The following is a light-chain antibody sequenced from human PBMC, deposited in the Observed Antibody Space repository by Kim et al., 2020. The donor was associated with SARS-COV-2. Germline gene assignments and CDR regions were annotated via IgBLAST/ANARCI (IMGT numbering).Light chain of an antibody. CDR3: SAYMRGSTWV. CDR2: DVD. CDR1: SLAIYNA. Sequence: SPGQSITLSCTGASLAIYNAVSWYQQPPGKAPKLVIYDVDKRPSGVSVRFSGSKSGNTASLTISGLQGEDESHYYCSAYMRGSTWVFGGGTQLTVL. J-gene: IGLJ3*02. V-gene: IGLV2-14*03.